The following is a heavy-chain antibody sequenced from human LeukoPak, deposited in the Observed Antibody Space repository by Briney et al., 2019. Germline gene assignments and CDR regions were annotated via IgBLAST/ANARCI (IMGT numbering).Heavy chain of an antibody. J-gene: IGHJ4*02. Sequence: HAGGSLRLSCAASGFTFSSYAMSWVRQAPGKGLEWVSGISGSGGSTYYADSVKGRFTISRDNSKNTLYLQMNSLRAEDTALYYCAKEVGSRLPLDYWGQGTLVTVSS. V-gene: IGHV3-23*01. CDR3: AKEVGSRLPLDY. CDR2: ISGSGGST. D-gene: IGHD4-11*01. CDR1: GFTFSSYA.